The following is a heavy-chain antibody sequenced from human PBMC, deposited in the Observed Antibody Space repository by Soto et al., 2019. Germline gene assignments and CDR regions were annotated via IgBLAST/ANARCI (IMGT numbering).Heavy chain of an antibody. J-gene: IGHJ3*02. CDR3: ARLHCSSTSCRDAFDI. CDR2: IYPGDSDT. CDR1: GYSFTSYW. D-gene: IGHD2-2*01. Sequence: GASLKISGKGSGYSFTSYWIGWVRQMPGKGLEWMGIIYPGDSDTRYSPSFQGQVTISADKSISTAYLQWSSLKASDTAMYYCARLHCSSTSCRDAFDIWGQGTMVTVSS. V-gene: IGHV5-51*01.